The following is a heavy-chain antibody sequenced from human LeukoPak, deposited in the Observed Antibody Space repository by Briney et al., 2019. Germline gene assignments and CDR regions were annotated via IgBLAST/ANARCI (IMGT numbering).Heavy chain of an antibody. CDR1: GFTFSSYA. CDR2: ISYDGSNK. J-gene: IGHJ2*01. V-gene: IGHV3-30*04. CDR3: ARGGRGGSGSYLSNYWYFDL. Sequence: GGSLRLSCAASGFTFSSYAMHWVRQAPGKGLEWVAVISYDGSNKYYADSVKGRFTISRDNSKNTLYLQMNSLRAEDTAVYYCARGGRGGSGSYLSNYWYFDLWGRGTLVTVSS. D-gene: IGHD3-10*01.